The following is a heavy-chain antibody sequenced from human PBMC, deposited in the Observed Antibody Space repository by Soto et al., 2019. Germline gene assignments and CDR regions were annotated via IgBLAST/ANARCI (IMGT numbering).Heavy chain of an antibody. V-gene: IGHV3-74*01. CDR2: IHSDGSST. J-gene: IGHJ3*01. Sequence: EVQLVESGGGLVRPGGSLRLSCAASGFTFSYYWMHWVRQAPGKGRVWVSRIHSDGSSTTYADFVKGRFIISRDNARNTVDLQMNSGRVEDTLVYYCARVDRGALALLGQGTVVNFSS. CDR1: GFTFSYYW. CDR3: ARVDRGALAL. D-gene: IGHD1-26*01.